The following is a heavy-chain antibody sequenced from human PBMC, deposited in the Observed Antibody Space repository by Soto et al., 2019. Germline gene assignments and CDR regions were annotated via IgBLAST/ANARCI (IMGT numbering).Heavy chain of an antibody. CDR3: ARHPERIAQIGWFDP. D-gene: IGHD6-13*01. J-gene: IGHJ5*02. V-gene: IGHV3-48*01. CDR2: ISSSSSTI. Sequence: PGGSLRLSCAASGFTFSSYSMNWVRQAPGKGLEWVSYISSSSSTIYYADSVKGRFTISRDNAKNSLYLQMNSLRAEDTAVYYCARHPERIAQIGWFDPWGQGIRVTVSS. CDR1: GFTFSSYS.